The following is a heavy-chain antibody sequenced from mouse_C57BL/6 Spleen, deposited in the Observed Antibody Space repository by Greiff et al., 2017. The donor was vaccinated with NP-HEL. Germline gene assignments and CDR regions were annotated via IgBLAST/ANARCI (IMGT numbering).Heavy chain of an antibody. CDR3: PTGARYFDV. Sequence: VHVKQSGAELVRPGASVKLSCTASGFNIKDDYMHWVKQRPEQGLEWIGWIDPENGDTEYASKFQGKATITADTSSNTAYLQLSSLTSEDTAVYYCPTGARYFDVWGTGTTVTVSS. V-gene: IGHV14-4*01. CDR2: IDPENGDT. CDR1: GFNIKDDY. J-gene: IGHJ1*03.